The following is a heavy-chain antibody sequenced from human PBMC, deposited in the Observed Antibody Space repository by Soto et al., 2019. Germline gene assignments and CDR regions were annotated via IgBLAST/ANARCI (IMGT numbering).Heavy chain of an antibody. J-gene: IGHJ4*02. CDR1: GGSISSYY. D-gene: IGHD3-16*01. Sequence: SETLSLTCTVSGGSISSYYWSWIRQPAGKGLEWIGRIYTSGSTNYNPSLKSRVTMSVDTSKNQFSLKLSSVTAADTAVYYCARGYRPINMIEGGVYAFDYWCQGNLEAVSS. CDR2: IYTSGST. CDR3: ARGYRPINMIEGGVYAFDY. V-gene: IGHV4-4*07.